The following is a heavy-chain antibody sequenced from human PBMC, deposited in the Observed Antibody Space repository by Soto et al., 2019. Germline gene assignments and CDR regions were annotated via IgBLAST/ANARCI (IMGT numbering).Heavy chain of an antibody. CDR3: ASPVGSSWYPNY. CDR2: IYYSGST. J-gene: IGHJ4*02. D-gene: IGHD6-13*01. V-gene: IGHV4-39*01. CDR1: GGSISSSSYY. Sequence: SETLSLTCTVSGGSISSSSYYWGWIRQPPGKGLEWIGSIYYSGSTYYNPSRKSRVTISVDTSKNQFSLKLSSVTAADTAVYYCASPVGSSWYPNYWGQGTLVTVS.